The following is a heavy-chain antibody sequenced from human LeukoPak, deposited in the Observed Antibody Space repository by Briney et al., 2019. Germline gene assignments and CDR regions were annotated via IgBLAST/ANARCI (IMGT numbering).Heavy chain of an antibody. CDR3: ARGHTAVTRHFDF. Sequence: PGGSLRLSCEASGFAFTTYSMTWVRQAPGKGLEWVSIISSGSSAIFSADALKGRFTISRDDAKNLLYLDMNSLRAEDTAVYYCARGHTAVTRHFDFWGQGTLVTVSS. V-gene: IGHV3-21*01. CDR2: ISSGSSAI. J-gene: IGHJ4*02. D-gene: IGHD4-17*01. CDR1: GFAFTTYS.